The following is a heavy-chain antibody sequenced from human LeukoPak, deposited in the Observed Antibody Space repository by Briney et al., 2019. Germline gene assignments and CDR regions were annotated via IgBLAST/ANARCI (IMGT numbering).Heavy chain of an antibody. CDR2: IYHSGTT. CDR1: GASVSSGGYS. CDR3: ARGTWGLYWYFDL. Sequence: SETLSLTCAVSGASVSSGGYSWSWIRQPPGKGLEWIGSIYHSGTTNYNPSLKSRVTISVDTSKNQFSLKLSSVTAADTAVYYCARGTWGLYWYFDLWGRGTLVTASS. J-gene: IGHJ2*01. V-gene: IGHV4-30-2*01. D-gene: IGHD1/OR15-1a*01.